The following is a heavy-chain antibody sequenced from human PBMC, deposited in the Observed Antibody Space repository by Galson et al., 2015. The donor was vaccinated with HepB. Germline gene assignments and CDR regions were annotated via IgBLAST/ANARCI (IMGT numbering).Heavy chain of an antibody. CDR1: GFTFSNYA. CDR2: IGSDGVRT. D-gene: IGHD4-11*01. Sequence: SLRLSCAASGFTFSNYAMIWVRQGPGKGLEWVADIGSDGVRTYYADSVKGRVTISRDNPENTLYLQMTSLRAEDTAVYYCVRNGLEYSNSAYSDIWGQGTLVTGS. V-gene: IGHV3-64D*06. CDR3: VRNGLEYSNSAYSDI. J-gene: IGHJ1*01.